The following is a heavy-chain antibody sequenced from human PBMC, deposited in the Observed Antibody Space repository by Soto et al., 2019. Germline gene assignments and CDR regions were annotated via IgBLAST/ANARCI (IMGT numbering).Heavy chain of an antibody. J-gene: IGHJ6*02. CDR2: IYYSGST. V-gene: IGHV4-30-4*01. Sequence: PSETLSLTCTVSGGSISSGDYYWSWIRQPPGKGLEWIGYIYYSGSTYYNPSLKSRVTISVDTSKNQFSLKLSSVTAADTAVYYCARVVGSSSSGWSHYYYYYYGMDVWGQGTTVTVSS. CDR1: GGSISSGDYY. CDR3: ARVVGSSSSGWSHYYYYYYGMDV. D-gene: IGHD6-19*01.